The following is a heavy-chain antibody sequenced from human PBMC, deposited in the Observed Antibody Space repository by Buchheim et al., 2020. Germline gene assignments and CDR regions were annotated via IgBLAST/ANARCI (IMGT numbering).Heavy chain of an antibody. Sequence: EVQLVESGGGLVKPGGSLRLSCAASGFTFSHFSMNWVRQAPGRGLEWVSSISSRSTSYIYYADSVKGRFTISRANAENSLYLQMNSLRAEDTAVYYCTREGLDYVGLSDYWGRGTL. D-gene: IGHD4-17*01. V-gene: IGHV3-21*01. CDR3: TREGLDYVGLSDY. CDR2: ISSRSTSYI. J-gene: IGHJ4*02. CDR1: GFTFSHFS.